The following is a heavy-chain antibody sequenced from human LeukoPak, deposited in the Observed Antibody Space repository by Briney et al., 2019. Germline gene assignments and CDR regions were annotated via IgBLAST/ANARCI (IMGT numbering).Heavy chain of an antibody. CDR1: GFTFSNYA. Sequence: SGGSLRLSCAASGFTFSNYAMTWVRRAPGKGLEWVSGISGSGGSTYYTDSVKGRFTISRDNSKNTLYLQMNSLRAEDTAVYYCAKGNQWLTYYYFDYWGQGTLVTVSS. CDR2: ISGSGGST. D-gene: IGHD6-19*01. V-gene: IGHV3-23*01. CDR3: AKGNQWLTYYYFDY. J-gene: IGHJ4*02.